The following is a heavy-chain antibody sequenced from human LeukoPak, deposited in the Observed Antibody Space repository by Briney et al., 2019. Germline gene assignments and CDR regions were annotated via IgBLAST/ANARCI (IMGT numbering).Heavy chain of an antibody. D-gene: IGHD3-16*01. Sequence: PSETLSLTCPVSGGSITSYYWSWIRQPPGKGLEWIGYIYYSGSTNYNPSLKSRVTVSLGTSKNQFSQFSLNLSSVTAADTAVYYCARHVLGSSSLLEYWGQGTLVTVSS. CDR1: GGSITSYY. CDR3: ARHVLGSSSLLEY. CDR2: IYYSGST. J-gene: IGHJ4*02. V-gene: IGHV4-59*08.